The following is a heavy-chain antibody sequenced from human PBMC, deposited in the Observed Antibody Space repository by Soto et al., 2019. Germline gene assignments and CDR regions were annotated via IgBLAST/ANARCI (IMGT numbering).Heavy chain of an antibody. J-gene: IGHJ4*02. D-gene: IGHD5-12*01. CDR1: GFTFSSYG. Sequence: QVQLVESGGGVVQPGRSLRLSCAASGFTFSSYGMHWVRQAPGKGLEWAAVISYDGSNKYYADSVKGRFTISRDNSKNTLYLQMNSLRAEDTAVYYCAKDHSGYPMGPGYWGQGTLVTVSS. CDR3: AKDHSGYPMGPGY. V-gene: IGHV3-30*18. CDR2: ISYDGSNK.